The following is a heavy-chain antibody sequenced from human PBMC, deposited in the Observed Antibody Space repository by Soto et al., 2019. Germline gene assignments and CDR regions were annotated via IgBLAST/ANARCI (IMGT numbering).Heavy chain of an antibody. J-gene: IGHJ4*02. CDR2: ISYDGSNK. D-gene: IGHD6-19*01. Sequence: QVQLVESGGGVVQPGRSLRLSCAASGFTFSSYGMHWVRQAPGKGLEWVAVISYDGSNKYYADSVKGRFTISRDNSKNTLYLQMNSLRAEDTAVYYCATEGEYGAVVTNLNDYWGQGTLVTVSS. CDR3: ATEGEYGAVVTNLNDY. CDR1: GFTFSSYG. V-gene: IGHV3-30*03.